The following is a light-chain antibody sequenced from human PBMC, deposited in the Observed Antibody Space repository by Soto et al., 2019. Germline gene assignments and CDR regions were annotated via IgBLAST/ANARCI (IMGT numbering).Light chain of an antibody. CDR3: QQYYTWPIT. CDR2: GAS. CDR1: QGVSRK. V-gene: IGKV3-15*01. J-gene: IGKJ4*01. Sequence: EIVMTQSPATLSVAPGERVTLSCRASQGVSRKLAWYQHKSGQAPRLLLSGASTGATGIPARFSGSGSGPEFTLTISSLQSEDCTIYYCQQYYTWPITFGGGTKVQIK.